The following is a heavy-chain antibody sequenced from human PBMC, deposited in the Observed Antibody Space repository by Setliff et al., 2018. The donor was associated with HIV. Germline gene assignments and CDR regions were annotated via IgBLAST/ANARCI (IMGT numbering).Heavy chain of an antibody. CDR2: IYTSGSS. CDR1: GGSISSYY. V-gene: IGHV4-4*07. Sequence: SETLSLPCTVSGGSISSYYWSWIRQPAGKGLEWIGRIYTSGSSNYNPSLKSRVTMSVDTSKNQFSLKLISATAADTAVYYCARSRLHYYDSSGYYLSYFDYWGQGTLVTVSS. CDR3: ARSRLHYYDSSGYYLSYFDY. J-gene: IGHJ4*02. D-gene: IGHD3-22*01.